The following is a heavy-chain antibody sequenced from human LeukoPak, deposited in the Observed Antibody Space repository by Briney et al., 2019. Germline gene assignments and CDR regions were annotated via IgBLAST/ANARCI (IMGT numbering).Heavy chain of an antibody. Sequence: PGGSLRLSCAASGFTFSSYAMRWVRQAPGKGLEWAAAISYDGSNRYYADSVKGRFTISRDNSKNTLYLQMNSLRTEDTAVYYCARELFEDYWGQGTLVTVSS. CDR1: GFTFSSYA. CDR3: ARELFEDY. CDR2: ISYDGSNR. V-gene: IGHV3-30*04. D-gene: IGHD3-10*01. J-gene: IGHJ4*02.